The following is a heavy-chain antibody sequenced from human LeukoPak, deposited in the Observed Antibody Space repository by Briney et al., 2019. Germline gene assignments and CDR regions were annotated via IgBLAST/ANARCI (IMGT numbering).Heavy chain of an antibody. CDR2: ISYSGSP. CDR3: ARVGDWHYFDQ. CDR1: GGSISSYY. J-gene: IGHJ4*02. Sequence: PSETLSLTCTVSGGSISSYYWSWIRLPLGKGLECIGYISYSGSPTYNPSLKSRVTMSVDTSKNQFSLKLRSVTAADTAVYHCARVGDWHYFDQWGQGTRVTVSS. D-gene: IGHD2-21*01. V-gene: IGHV4-59*01.